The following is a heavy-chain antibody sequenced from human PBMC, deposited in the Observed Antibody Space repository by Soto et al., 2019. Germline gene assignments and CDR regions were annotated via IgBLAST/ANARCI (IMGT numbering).Heavy chain of an antibody. CDR1: GDSINSNYC. D-gene: IGHD6-19*01. V-gene: IGHV4-4*02. J-gene: IGHJ4*02. Sequence: QVQLQESGPGLVRPSGTLSLTCAVSGDSINSNYCWTWVRQPPGKGLEWIAEIYYSGGTSYNPSLKSRVTISMDKSKNQFSLNLTSVTAADTAMYYCARDTGWGLGYWGQRTVVTVSS. CDR2: IYYSGGT. CDR3: ARDTGWGLGY.